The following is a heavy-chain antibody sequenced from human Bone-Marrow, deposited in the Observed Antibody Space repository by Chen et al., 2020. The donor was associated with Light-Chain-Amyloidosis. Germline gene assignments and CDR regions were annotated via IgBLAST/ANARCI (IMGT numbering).Heavy chain of an antibody. CDR3: TRGDCTSTSCFLDF. D-gene: IGHD2-2*01. CDR1: GFTFSNYW. CDR2: IDENGSVK. Sequence: EVELVESGGGLVQPGGSLRLPCESSGFTFSNYWMTWVRQAPGKGLEWVANIDENGSVKHYVDSVKGRFTISRDNVKNTLYLQMKSLRAEDTAVYYCTRGDCTSTSCFLDFWGQGTLVTVSS. V-gene: IGHV3-7*01. J-gene: IGHJ4*02.